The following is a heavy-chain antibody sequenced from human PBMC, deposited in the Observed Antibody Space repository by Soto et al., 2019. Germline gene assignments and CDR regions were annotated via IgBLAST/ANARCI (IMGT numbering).Heavy chain of an antibody. J-gene: IGHJ4*02. Sequence: EVQLVESGGGLVQPGGSLRLSCAASGFTFSTYSMNWVRQAPGKGLEWVSYITSSSSTMYYADSVKGRFTISRDNAKNSLYLQMNSLRAEDTAVYYCARLRGYFDYWGQGTLVTVSS. CDR2: ITSSSSTM. V-gene: IGHV3-48*01. CDR1: GFTFSTYS. CDR3: ARLRGYFDY. D-gene: IGHD3-16*01.